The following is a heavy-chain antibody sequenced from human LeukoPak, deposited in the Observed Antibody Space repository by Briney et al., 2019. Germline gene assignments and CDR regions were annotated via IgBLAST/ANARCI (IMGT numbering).Heavy chain of an antibody. D-gene: IGHD5-24*01. CDR1: GGSISSYY. V-gene: IGHV4-59*01. J-gene: IGHJ3*02. Sequence: SETLSLTCIVSGGSISSYYWSWIRQPPGKGLEWIGYIHYSGTTNYNYNPSLKSRVTMSVDTSKNQFSLNLNSVTAADTAIYYCAREKRDTQLMRQYGFENWGQGTMVTVSS. CDR3: AREKRDTQLMRQYGFEN. CDR2: IHYSGTTNY.